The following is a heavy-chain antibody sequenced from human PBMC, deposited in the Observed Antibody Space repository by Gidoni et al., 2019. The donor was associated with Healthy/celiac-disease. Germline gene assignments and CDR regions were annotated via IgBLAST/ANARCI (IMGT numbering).Heavy chain of an antibody. J-gene: IGHJ4*02. V-gene: IGHV3-66*02. Sequence: EVQLFASAGGLFQAGGSLRLSCAASGFPVSSNYMSWVRQAPGKGLEWVSVIFSGGSTYYADSVKGRFTISRDNSKNTLYLQMNSLRAEDTAVYYCARGGYSSSDNFDYWGQGTLVTVSS. CDR1: GFPVSSNY. D-gene: IGHD6-6*01. CDR2: IFSGGST. CDR3: ARGGYSSSDNFDY.